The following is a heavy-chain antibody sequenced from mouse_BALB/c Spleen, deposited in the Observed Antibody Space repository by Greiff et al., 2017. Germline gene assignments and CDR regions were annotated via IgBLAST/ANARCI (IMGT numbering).Heavy chain of an antibody. D-gene: IGHD2-4*01. V-gene: IGHV1-9*01. Sequence: QVQLQQSGAELMKPGASVKISCKATGYTFSSYWIEWVKQRPGHGLEWIGEILPGSGSTNYNEKFKGKATFTADTSSNTASMQLSSLTSEDSAVYYCARRDDYDGVDYWGQGTTLTVSS. J-gene: IGHJ2*01. CDR2: ILPGSGST. CDR1: GYTFSSYW. CDR3: ARRDDYDGVDY.